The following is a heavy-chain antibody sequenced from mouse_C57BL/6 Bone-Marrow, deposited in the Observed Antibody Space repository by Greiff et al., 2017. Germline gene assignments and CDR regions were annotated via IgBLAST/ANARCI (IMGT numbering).Heavy chain of an antibody. D-gene: IGHD1-1*01. CDR2: IDPSDSYT. Sequence: QVQLQQPGAELVRPGTSVKLSCKASGYTFTSYWMHWVKQRPGQGLEWIGVIDPSDSYTNYNQKFKGKATLTVDTSSSTAYMQLSSLTSEDSAVYDGARVYYGSLPWFAYGGQGTLVTVSA. CDR1: GYTFTSYW. V-gene: IGHV1-59*01. CDR3: ARVYYGSLPWFAY. J-gene: IGHJ3*01.